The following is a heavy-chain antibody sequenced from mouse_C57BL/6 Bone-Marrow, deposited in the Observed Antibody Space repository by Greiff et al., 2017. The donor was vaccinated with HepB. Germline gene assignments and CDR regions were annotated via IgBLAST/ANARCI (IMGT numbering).Heavy chain of an antibody. CDR3: ARSGYYGSSFAY. V-gene: IGHV14-2*01. CDR2: IDPEDGET. D-gene: IGHD1-1*01. J-gene: IGHJ3*01. Sequence: EVQLQQSGAELVKPGASVKLSCTASGFNIKDYYMHWVKQRTEQGLEWIGRIDPEDGETKYAPKFPGKATITADTSSNTAYLQLSSLTSEDTAVYYCARSGYYGSSFAYWGQGTLVTVSA. CDR1: GFNIKDYY.